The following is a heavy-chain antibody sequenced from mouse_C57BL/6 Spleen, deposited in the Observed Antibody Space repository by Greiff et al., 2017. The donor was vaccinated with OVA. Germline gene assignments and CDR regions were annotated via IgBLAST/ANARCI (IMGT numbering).Heavy chain of an antibody. Sequence: VQLQQPGAELVRPGSSVKLSCKASGYTFTSYWMHWVKQRPIQGLEWIGNIDPSDSETHYNQKFKDKATLTVDKSSSTAYMQLSSLTSEDSAVYYCARDGYGSSYGAMDYWGQGTSVTVSS. V-gene: IGHV1-52*01. D-gene: IGHD1-1*01. J-gene: IGHJ4*01. CDR2: IDPSDSET. CDR1: GYTFTSYW. CDR3: ARDGYGSSYGAMDY.